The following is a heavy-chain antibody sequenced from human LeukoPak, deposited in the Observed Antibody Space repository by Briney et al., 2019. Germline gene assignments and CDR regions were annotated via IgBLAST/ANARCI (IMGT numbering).Heavy chain of an antibody. Sequence: SETLSLTCTVSGGSISSSSYYWGWIRQPPGKGLEWIGRIYYSGSTYYNPSLKSRVTISVDTSKNQFSLKLSSVTAADTAVYYCARHRQYDYGDYPNWFDPWGQGTLVTVSS. CDR1: GGSISSSSYY. CDR3: ARHRQYDYGDYPNWFDP. V-gene: IGHV4-39*01. D-gene: IGHD4-17*01. CDR2: IYYSGST. J-gene: IGHJ5*02.